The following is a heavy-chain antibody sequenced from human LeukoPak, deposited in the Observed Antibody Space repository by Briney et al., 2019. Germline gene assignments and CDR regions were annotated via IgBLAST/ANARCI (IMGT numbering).Heavy chain of an antibody. D-gene: IGHD3-22*01. V-gene: IGHV4-59*08. J-gene: IGHJ4*02. CDR1: GGSISSYY. CDR3: AKGNYDSSGFLPFDY. CDR2: IYYSGST. Sequence: SETLSLTCTVSGGSISSYYWGWIRQPPGKGLEWIGYIYYSGSTNYNPSLKSRVTISVDTSKNQFSLKLSSVTAADTAVYYCAKGNYDSSGFLPFDYWGQGTLVTVSS.